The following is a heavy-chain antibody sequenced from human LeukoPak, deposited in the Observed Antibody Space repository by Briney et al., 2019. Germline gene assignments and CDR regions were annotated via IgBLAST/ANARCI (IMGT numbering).Heavy chain of an antibody. V-gene: IGHV4-39*07. D-gene: IGHD6-13*01. CDR1: AGSISSSSYY. J-gene: IGHJ5*02. CDR3: ARDERYSSSWYRWFDP. Sequence: SETLSLTCTVSAGSISSSSYYWGWLRQPPGKGLEWIGSTYYSGSTYNKPSLKSRVTISVDTSKNQVSLKLSSVTAADTAVYYCARDERYSSSWYRWFDPWGQGTLVTVSS. CDR2: TYYSGST.